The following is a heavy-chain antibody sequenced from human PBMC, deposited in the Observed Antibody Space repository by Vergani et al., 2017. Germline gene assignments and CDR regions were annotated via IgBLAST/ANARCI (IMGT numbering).Heavy chain of an antibody. CDR2: IYSGGST. D-gene: IGHD2-15*01. CDR3: ASRYCSGGSCGYYYYMDV. CDR1: GFTVSSNY. V-gene: IGHV3-66*02. Sequence: VQLVESGGGLVQPGGSLRLSCAASGFTVSSNYMSWVRQAPGKGLEWVSVIYSGGSTYYADSVKGRFTISRDNSKNTLYLQMNSLRAEDTAVYYCASRYCSGGSCGYYYYMDVWGKGTTVTVSS. J-gene: IGHJ6*03.